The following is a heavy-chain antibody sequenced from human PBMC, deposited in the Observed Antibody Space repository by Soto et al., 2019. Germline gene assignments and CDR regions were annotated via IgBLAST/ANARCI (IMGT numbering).Heavy chain of an antibody. CDR1: GGSLSGYY. CDR3: VRHGGVATFDF. Sequence: QVQLQESGPGLVRPSETLSLTCTVSGGSLSGYYWSWIRQAPGKGLEWMGYIYYSGNTNYRPSLKSRLTISLDTSREQFSLRLKSVTVADTGVYFCVRHGGVATFDFWGQGNLVIVSS. CDR2: IYYSGNT. D-gene: IGHD3-16*01. V-gene: IGHV4-59*08. J-gene: IGHJ4*02.